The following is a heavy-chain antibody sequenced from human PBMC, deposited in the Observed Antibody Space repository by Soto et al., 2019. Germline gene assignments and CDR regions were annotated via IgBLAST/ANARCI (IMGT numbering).Heavy chain of an antibody. CDR1: GFTFSSYA. D-gene: IGHD7-27*01. CDR3: AKRGPGSSPNGAPGGMDV. CDR2: ISGSGGST. J-gene: IGHJ6*02. Sequence: SGESLKISCAASGFTFSSYAMSWVRQAPGKGLEWVSAISGSGGSTYYADSVKGRFTISRDNSKNTLYLQMNSLRAEDTAVYYCAKRGPGSSPNGAPGGMDVWGQGTTVTVSS. V-gene: IGHV3-23*01.